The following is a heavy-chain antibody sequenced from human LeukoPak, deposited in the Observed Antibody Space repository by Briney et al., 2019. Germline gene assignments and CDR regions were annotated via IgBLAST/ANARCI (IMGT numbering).Heavy chain of an antibody. J-gene: IGHJ2*01. V-gene: IGHV4-59*08. CDR1: GGSISSYY. CDR3: ARQYSDILTGYHRGELYWYFDL. D-gene: IGHD3-9*01. CDR2: IYYSGST. Sequence: PSETLSLTCTVSGGSISSYYWSWIRQPPGKGLEWIGYIYYSGSTNYNPSLKSRVTISVDTSKNQFSLKLSSVTAADTAVYYCARQYSDILTGYHRGELYWYFDLWGRGTLVTVSS.